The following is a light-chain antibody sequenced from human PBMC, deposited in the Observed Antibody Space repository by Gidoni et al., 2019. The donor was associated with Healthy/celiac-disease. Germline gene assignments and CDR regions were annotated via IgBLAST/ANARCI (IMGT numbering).Light chain of an antibody. Sequence: EIVMTQSPATLSVSPGERATLSCRASQRVSSNLAWYQQTPGQAPRLLLYGASTRATGIPARFSGSGSGTEFTLTISSLQSEDFAVYYCQQYNNWPPYTFGQGTKLEIK. CDR1: QRVSSN. V-gene: IGKV3-15*01. J-gene: IGKJ2*01. CDR2: GAS. CDR3: QQYNNWPPYT.